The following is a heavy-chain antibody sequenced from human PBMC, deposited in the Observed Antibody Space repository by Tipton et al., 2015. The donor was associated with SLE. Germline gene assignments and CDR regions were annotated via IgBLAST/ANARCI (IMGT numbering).Heavy chain of an antibody. J-gene: IGHJ6*02. V-gene: IGHV3-30*04. CDR2: IPFEVLGGNE. Sequence: SLRLSCVGSGFTFSDYAIHWVRQAPGKGLEWVAVIPFEVLGGNEHYGDFVRGRFTISTDNAKNTLYLQMSSLRAEDTAVYYCVRATTGTRMDVWGQGTTVTVSS. CDR3: VRATTGTRMDV. D-gene: IGHD1-1*01. CDR1: GFTFSDYA.